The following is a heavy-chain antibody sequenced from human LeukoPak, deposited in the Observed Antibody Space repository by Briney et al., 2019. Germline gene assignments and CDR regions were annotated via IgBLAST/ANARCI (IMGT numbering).Heavy chain of an antibody. CDR3: AKDRSSNWALDY. Sequence: PGGSLRLSCAASGFTFSSSGMHWVRQAPGEGLEWVAVISYDGSDKYYADSVKGRFTISRDNSKNTLYLQVNSLRAEDTAVYYCAKDRSSNWALDYWGQGTLVTVSS. D-gene: IGHD1-1*01. CDR2: ISYDGSDK. J-gene: IGHJ4*02. CDR1: GFTFSSSG. V-gene: IGHV3-30*18.